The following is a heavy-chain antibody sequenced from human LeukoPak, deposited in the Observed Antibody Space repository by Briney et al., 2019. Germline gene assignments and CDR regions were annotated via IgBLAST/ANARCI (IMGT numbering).Heavy chain of an antibody. J-gene: IGHJ6*02. D-gene: IGHD3-10*01. CDR2: ISSSGNTI. Sequence: GGSLRLSCAASGFTFSSYEMNWVRQAPGKGLEWVSYISSSGNTIYYADSVKGRFTISRDNAKNSLYLQVNSLRAEDTAVYYCARGEGYYGSGSLHYYYYGMDVWGQGTTVTVSS. CDR3: ARGEGYYGSGSLHYYYYGMDV. V-gene: IGHV3-48*03. CDR1: GFTFSSYE.